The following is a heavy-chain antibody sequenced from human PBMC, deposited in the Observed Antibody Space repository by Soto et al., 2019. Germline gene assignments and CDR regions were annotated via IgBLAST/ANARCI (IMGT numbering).Heavy chain of an antibody. D-gene: IGHD3-22*01. CDR2: IIPTFGTV. Sequence: ASVKISCKASGGTLSSYAISCGREAPGQVLEWMGGIIPTFGTVNCAQKAQGGVTITADESRSRAYMELSSLRTEDTVAYYCARRWGTQDRSGYSRLLDYWGQGTLLTASS. V-gene: IGHV1-69*13. CDR3: ARRWGTQDRSGYSRLLDY. CDR1: GGTLSSYA. J-gene: IGHJ4*02.